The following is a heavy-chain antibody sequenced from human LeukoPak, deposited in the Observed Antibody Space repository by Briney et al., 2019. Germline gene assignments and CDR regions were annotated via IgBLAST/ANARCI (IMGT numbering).Heavy chain of an antibody. Sequence: SETLSLTCTVSGGSISSYYWSWIRQPAGKGLEWIGRIYTSGSTNYNPSLKSRVTMSVDTSKNQFSLKLSSVTAADTAVYYCAREPAVSGYYGMDVWGQGTMVTVSS. CDR1: GGSISSYY. V-gene: IGHV4-4*07. J-gene: IGHJ6*02. CDR2: IYTSGST. D-gene: IGHD6-19*01. CDR3: AREPAVSGYYGMDV.